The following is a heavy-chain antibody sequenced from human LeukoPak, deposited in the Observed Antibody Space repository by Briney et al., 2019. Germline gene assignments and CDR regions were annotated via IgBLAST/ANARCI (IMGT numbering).Heavy chain of an antibody. V-gene: IGHV3-21*01. D-gene: IGHD3-3*01. CDR2: ISSSSSYI. CDR1: GFTFTTYG. CDR3: ARDLYDFWSGYHDY. J-gene: IGHJ4*02. Sequence: GGSLRLSCSASGFTFTTYGMNWVRQAPGKGLEWVSSISSSSSYIYYADSVKGRFTISRDNAKNSLYLQMNSLRAEDTAVYYCARDLYDFWSGYHDYWGQGTLVTVSS.